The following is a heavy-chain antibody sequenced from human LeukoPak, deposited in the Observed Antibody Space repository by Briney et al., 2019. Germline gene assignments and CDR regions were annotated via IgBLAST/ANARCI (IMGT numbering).Heavy chain of an antibody. V-gene: IGHV3-9*01. D-gene: IGHD2-2*01. Sequence: GRSLRLSCAASGFTFDEYAMHWVRQAPGKGLEWVSGISWNSGNIVYADSVKGRFTISRDNAKDSLYLQMNSLRAEDTAVYYCARVAVPAAPTPFDYWGQGTMVTVSS. CDR2: ISWNSGNI. CDR1: GFTFDEYA. J-gene: IGHJ4*03. CDR3: ARVAVPAAPTPFDY.